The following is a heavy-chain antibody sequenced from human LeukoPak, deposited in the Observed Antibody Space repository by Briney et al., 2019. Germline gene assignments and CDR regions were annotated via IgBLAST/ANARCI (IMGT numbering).Heavy chain of an antibody. CDR2: ISGSGGST. CDR3: AKGRPTRYSSSWQEYFQH. D-gene: IGHD6-13*01. J-gene: IGHJ1*01. CDR1: GFTFSSYA. Sequence: GGSLRLSCAASGFTFSSYALSWVRQAPGKGLEWVSAISGSGGSTYYADSVKGRFTISRDNSKNTLHLQMNSLRAEDTAVYYCAKGRPTRYSSSWQEYFQHWGQGTLVTVSS. V-gene: IGHV3-23*01.